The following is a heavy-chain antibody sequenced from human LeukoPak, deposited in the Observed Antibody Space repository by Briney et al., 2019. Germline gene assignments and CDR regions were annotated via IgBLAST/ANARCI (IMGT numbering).Heavy chain of an antibody. D-gene: IGHD5-12*01. Sequence: ASVKVSCKASGGTFSSYAISWVRQAPGQGLEWMGGTIPIFGTAHYAQKFQGRVTMTRNTSISTAYMELSSLRSEDTAVYYCARGGYSGYINSYYYYYMDVWGKGTTVTISS. CDR3: ARGGYSGYINSYYYYYMDV. CDR2: TIPIFGTA. V-gene: IGHV1-69*05. J-gene: IGHJ6*03. CDR1: GGTFSSYA.